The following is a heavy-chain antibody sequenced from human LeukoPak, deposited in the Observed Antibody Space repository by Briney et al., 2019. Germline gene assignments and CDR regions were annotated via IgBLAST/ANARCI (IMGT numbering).Heavy chain of an antibody. D-gene: IGHD3-22*01. CDR2: IYPGDSDT. V-gene: IGHV5-51*01. CDR3: ARHLSSGYYYDLSFDY. Sequence: GESLKISCKGSGYSFTSYWIGWVRQMPGKGLEWMGIIYPGDSDTKYSPSFQGQVTISADKSISTAYLQWSSLKASDTAMYYCARHLSSGYYYDLSFDYWGQGTLVTVSS. J-gene: IGHJ4*02. CDR1: GYSFTSYW.